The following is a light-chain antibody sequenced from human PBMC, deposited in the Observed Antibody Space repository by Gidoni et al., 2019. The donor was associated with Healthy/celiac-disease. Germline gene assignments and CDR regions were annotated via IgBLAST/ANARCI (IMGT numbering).Light chain of an antibody. CDR3: GSYAGSSTFVV. CDR2: DFS. J-gene: IGLJ2*01. V-gene: IGLV2-23*02. Sequence: QHALTSPASVSGPPGQSTTISCTGTSSDVGSYNLVPWYQQHPGKSPKVMIYDFSKRPSVVSQRFSGATSGNTASLTISGLQAEGEAVYFCGSYAGSSTFVVVGGWTKLTVL. CDR1: SSDVGSYNL.